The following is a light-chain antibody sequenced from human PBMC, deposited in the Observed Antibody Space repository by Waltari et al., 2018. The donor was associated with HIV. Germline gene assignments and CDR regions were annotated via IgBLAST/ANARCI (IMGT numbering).Light chain of an antibody. CDR2: DVS. V-gene: IGLV2-14*03. CDR3: SSYTSSSTFWV. Sequence: QPALPQPASVSGSPGHSIPLSCPGTRSDVGGYNYVSRYQQHPGKAPKLMIYDVSNRPSGVSNRFSGSKSGNTASLTISGLQAEDEADYYCSSYTSSSTFWVLGGGTKLTVL. J-gene: IGLJ3*02. CDR1: RSDVGGYNY.